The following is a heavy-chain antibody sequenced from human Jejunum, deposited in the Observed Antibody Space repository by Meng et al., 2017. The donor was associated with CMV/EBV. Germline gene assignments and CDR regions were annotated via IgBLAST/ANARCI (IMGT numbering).Heavy chain of an antibody. CDR3: ARWYNSSSGFDY. D-gene: IGHD6-6*01. CDR1: GFTVSSNF. V-gene: IGHV3-53*01. J-gene: IGHJ4*02. CDR2: IYSDDNT. Sequence: LSCAASGFTVSSNFMSWVRQALGRGLEWVSVIYSDDNTYYADSVKGRFTISRDNSKNTLYLQMNSLRAEDTAVYYCARWYNSSSGFDYWGQGTLVTVSS.